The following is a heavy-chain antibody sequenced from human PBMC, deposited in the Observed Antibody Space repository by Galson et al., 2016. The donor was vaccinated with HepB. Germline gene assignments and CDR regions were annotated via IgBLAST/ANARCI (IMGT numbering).Heavy chain of an antibody. D-gene: IGHD5-18*01. CDR1: GLTISNYN. CDR2: ITATTGVT. CDR3: VRAFSGNTYGYYH. Sequence: SLRLSCAASGLTISNYNMNWVRLAPGKGPEWVSYITATTGVTYYADSVRGRFTISRDNAKNSVYLQMNSLRAEDTAVYYCVRAFSGNTYGYYHWGQGTLVTGSS. J-gene: IGHJ4*02. V-gene: IGHV3-48*01.